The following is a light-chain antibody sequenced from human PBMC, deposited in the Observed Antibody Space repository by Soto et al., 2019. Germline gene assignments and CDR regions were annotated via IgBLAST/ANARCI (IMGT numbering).Light chain of an antibody. V-gene: IGKV1-5*03. Sequence: DIQMTQSPSTLSASVGDRVTVTCRASQSISSWLAWYQQKAGKAPKRLIYKASALESGVPSIFSGSGSGTEFTLTISSLEPEDFATYYCQHYNTYPWTFGQGPKVEIK. CDR2: KAS. CDR1: QSISSW. CDR3: QHYNTYPWT. J-gene: IGKJ1*01.